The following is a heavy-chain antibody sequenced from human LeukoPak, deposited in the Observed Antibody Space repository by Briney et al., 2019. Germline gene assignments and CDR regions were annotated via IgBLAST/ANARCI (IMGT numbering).Heavy chain of an antibody. V-gene: IGHV1-18*01. Sequence: ASVTVSCKASGYTFTSYGISWVRQAPGQGLEWMGWISAYNGNTKYAQKLQGRVTMTTDTYTSTAYMELRSLRSDDTAVYYCARDVSSSWYYYYYYMDVWGKGTTVTASS. D-gene: IGHD6-13*01. CDR3: ARDVSSSWYYYYYYMDV. CDR2: ISAYNGNT. J-gene: IGHJ6*03. CDR1: GYTFTSYG.